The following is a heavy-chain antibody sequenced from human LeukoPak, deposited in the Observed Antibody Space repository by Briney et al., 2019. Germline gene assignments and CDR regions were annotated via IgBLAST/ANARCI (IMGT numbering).Heavy chain of an antibody. Sequence: PSETLSLTCTVSGGSISSYYWSWIRQPPGKGLEWIEYIYTSGSTNYNPSLKSRVTISVDTSKNQFSLKLSSVTAADTAVYYCARHAGGYGSDYMDVWGKGTTVTVSS. V-gene: IGHV4-4*09. D-gene: IGHD5-24*01. CDR2: IYTSGST. J-gene: IGHJ6*03. CDR3: ARHAGGYGSDYMDV. CDR1: GGSISSYY.